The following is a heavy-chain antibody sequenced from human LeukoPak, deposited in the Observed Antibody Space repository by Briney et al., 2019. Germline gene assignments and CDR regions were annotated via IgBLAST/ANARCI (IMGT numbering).Heavy chain of an antibody. Sequence: ASVKVSCKASGYTFTSYGISWVRQAPGQGLEWMGWISAYNGNTNCAQKLQGRVTMTTDTSTSTAYMELRSLRSDDTAVYYCARGYYYDSSGYYYYFDYWGQGTLVTVSS. V-gene: IGHV1-18*01. D-gene: IGHD3-22*01. CDR2: ISAYNGNT. J-gene: IGHJ4*02. CDR3: ARGYYYDSSGYYYYFDY. CDR1: GYTFTSYG.